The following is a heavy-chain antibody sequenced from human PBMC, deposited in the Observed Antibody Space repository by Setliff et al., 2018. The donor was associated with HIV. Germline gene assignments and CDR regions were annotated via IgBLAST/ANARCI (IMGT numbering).Heavy chain of an antibody. J-gene: IGHJ5*02. CDR2: VYYNGGT. V-gene: IGHV4-59*01. D-gene: IGHD3-9*01. CDR1: GGSISNYY. CDR3: ARARYGTSFDP. Sequence: SETLSLTCTVSGGSISNYYWSWIRQPPGRGLEWIGYVYYNGGTQYNPSLKSRVTISADTSKNQFSLKLNSVTAADTAVYFCARARYGTSFDPWGQGTLVTVSS.